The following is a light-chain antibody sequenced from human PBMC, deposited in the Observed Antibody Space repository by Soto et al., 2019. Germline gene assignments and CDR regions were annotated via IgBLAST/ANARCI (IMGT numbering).Light chain of an antibody. V-gene: IGLV2-23*01. Sequence: QSVLTQPASVSGSPGQSITISCTGTSSDVGSYNLVSWYQQPPGKAPKLMIYEGSKRPSGISNRFSGSKSGNTASLTISGLQAEDEADYYSCSYAGSSTSLYVFGTGTKLTVL. CDR3: CSYAGSSTSLYV. CDR2: EGS. J-gene: IGLJ1*01. CDR1: SSDVGSYNL.